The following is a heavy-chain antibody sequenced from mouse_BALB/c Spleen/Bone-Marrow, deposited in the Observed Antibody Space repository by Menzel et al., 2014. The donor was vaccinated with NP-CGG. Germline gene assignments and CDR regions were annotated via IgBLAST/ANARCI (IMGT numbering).Heavy chain of an antibody. J-gene: IGHJ4*01. D-gene: IGHD2-4*01. Sequence: QVHLQQSGAELVRPGASVTLSCKASGYTFTNYEMHWVKQTPVHGLEWIGAIDPETGGTADNQKFRGKATLTADKSSSTAYMELRSLTSEDSAVYYCTSRTPYYDSRYYYTMDYWGQGTSVTVSS. CDR2: IDPETGGT. CDR1: GYTFTNYE. CDR3: TSRTPYYDSRYYYTMDY. V-gene: IGHV1-15*01.